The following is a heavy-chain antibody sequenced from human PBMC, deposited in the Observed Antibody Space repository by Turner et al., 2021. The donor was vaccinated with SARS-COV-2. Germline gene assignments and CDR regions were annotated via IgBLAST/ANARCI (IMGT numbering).Heavy chain of an antibody. D-gene: IGHD7-27*01. J-gene: IGHJ2*01. CDR3: ARGSYTNGDWYFDL. V-gene: IGHV4-59*02. CDR2: FSVSGNT. Sequence: QVQLQESGPGLVKPSEILSLSCTVSGPSVTDPCWSWVRQAQGKGLESITNFSVSGNTHHNPSLKSRITLSLDASRNQFSLKMTSVTAADTGVYYCARGSYTNGDWYFDLWGRGTLVNVSS. CDR1: GPSVTDPC.